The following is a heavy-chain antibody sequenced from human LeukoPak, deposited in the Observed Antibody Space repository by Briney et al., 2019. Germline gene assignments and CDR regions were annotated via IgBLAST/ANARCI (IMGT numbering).Heavy chain of an antibody. Sequence: SVKVSCKASGGTFSSYTISWVRQAPGQGLEWMGRIIPILGIANYAQKFRGRVTITADKSTSTAYMELSSLRSEDTAVYYCARSEMATIAADYWGQGTLVTVSS. D-gene: IGHD5-24*01. CDR1: GGTFSSYT. CDR3: ARSEMATIAADY. V-gene: IGHV1-69*02. CDR2: IIPILGIA. J-gene: IGHJ4*02.